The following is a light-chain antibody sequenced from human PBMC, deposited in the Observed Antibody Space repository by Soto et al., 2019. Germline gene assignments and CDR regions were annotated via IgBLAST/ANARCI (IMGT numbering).Light chain of an antibody. Sequence: DIVMTQSPSTLSVSPGERATLSCRASQSISSNLAWYQQKPGQAPRLLIYRASTRATGIPARFSGSGSGTDFTLTISRLQSEDFAIYYCQHYNNWPPWTFGQGTKVEIK. CDR2: RAS. V-gene: IGKV3-15*01. CDR3: QHYNNWPPWT. CDR1: QSISSN. J-gene: IGKJ1*01.